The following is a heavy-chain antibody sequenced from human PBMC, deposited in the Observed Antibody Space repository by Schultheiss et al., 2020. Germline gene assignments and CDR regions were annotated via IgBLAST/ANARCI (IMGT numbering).Heavy chain of an antibody. J-gene: IGHJ2*01. Sequence: GGSLRLSCSASGFTFSSYAMHWVRQAPGKGLEWVGRIKSKTDGGTTDYAAPVKGRFTISRDDSKNTAYLQMNSLKTEDTAVYYCARRCYGRCGWYFDLWGRGTLVTVSS. D-gene: IGHD3-16*01. CDR2: IKSKTDGGTT. V-gene: IGHV3-15*01. CDR3: ARRCYGRCGWYFDL. CDR1: GFTFSSYA.